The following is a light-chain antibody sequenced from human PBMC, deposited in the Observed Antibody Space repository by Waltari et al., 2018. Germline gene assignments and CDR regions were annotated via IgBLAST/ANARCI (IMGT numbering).Light chain of an antibody. CDR2: DVS. CDR3: ASYISYSTLEL. J-gene: IGLJ3*02. Sequence: QSALTQPASVSGSPGQSISISCTGTSSDVGAYNYVSWYQQPPGKAPILIIFDVSSRPSGVSSRCSGSKSGNTASLTISGLQGEDEAKYYCASYISYSTLELFGGGTSLTVL. CDR1: SSDVGAYNY. V-gene: IGLV2-14*03.